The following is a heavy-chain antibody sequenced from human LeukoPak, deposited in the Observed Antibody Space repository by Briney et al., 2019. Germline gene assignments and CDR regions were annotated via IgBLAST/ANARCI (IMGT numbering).Heavy chain of an antibody. Sequence: GASVKVSCKASGGTFSSYAISWVRQAPGQGLEWMGRIIPILGIANYAQKFQGRVTITADKSTSTAYMELSSLRSEDTAVYYCARDQGVYNWNYLYYFDYWGQGTLVTVSS. CDR3: ARDQGVYNWNYLYYFDY. CDR1: GGTFSSYA. V-gene: IGHV1-69*04. J-gene: IGHJ4*02. CDR2: IIPILGIA. D-gene: IGHD1-7*01.